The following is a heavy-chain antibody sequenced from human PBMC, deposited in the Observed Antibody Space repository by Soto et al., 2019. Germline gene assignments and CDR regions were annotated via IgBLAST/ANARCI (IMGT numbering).Heavy chain of an antibody. J-gene: IGHJ4*02. Sequence: GGSLRLSCAASGFTFSSYWMSWVRQATGKGLEWVANIKQDGSEKYYVDSVKGRFTISRDNAKNSLYLQMNSLRAEDTAVYYCARDSSSWYSRYFDYWGQGTLVTVSS. CDR3: ARDSSSWYSRYFDY. D-gene: IGHD6-13*01. CDR1: GFTFSSYW. V-gene: IGHV3-7*01. CDR2: IKQDGSEK.